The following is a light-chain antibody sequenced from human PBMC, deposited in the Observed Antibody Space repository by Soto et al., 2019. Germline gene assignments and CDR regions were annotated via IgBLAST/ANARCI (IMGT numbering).Light chain of an antibody. CDR2: DAS. CDR1: QCVNSW. V-gene: IGKV1-5*02. Sequence: VHMTQSPSTLSAFVGYRVTIICRAIQCVNSWLVWYQQRPGKSPKPLIYDASTVESGVPSRFSGSASETESTLTLNSLKPNDFATYYCQQYKTYWTFGQGTQGDIK. CDR3: QQYKTYWT. J-gene: IGKJ1*01.